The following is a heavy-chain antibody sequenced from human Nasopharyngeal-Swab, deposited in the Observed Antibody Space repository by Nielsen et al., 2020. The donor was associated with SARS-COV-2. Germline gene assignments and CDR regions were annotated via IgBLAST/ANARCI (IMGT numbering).Heavy chain of an antibody. J-gene: IGHJ5*02. D-gene: IGHD2-15*01. CDR2: INPGGGSA. Sequence: ASVKVSCKASGYTFTRYYIHWARQAPGQGLEWMGIINPGGGSARYSQNFQGRVTMTRDTSTSTVYMELSNLTSEDTAVYYCARGGDPREVVAATDCFDPWGQGTLVTVSS. CDR1: GYTFTRYY. V-gene: IGHV1-46*01. CDR3: ARGGDPREVVAATDCFDP.